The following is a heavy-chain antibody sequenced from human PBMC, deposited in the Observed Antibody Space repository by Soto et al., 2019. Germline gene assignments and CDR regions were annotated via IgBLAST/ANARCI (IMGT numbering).Heavy chain of an antibody. J-gene: IGHJ3*02. D-gene: IGHD3-22*01. CDR3: AKVGRAGWGYYDSSGYYRTHAFDI. CDR2: ISGSGGST. CDR1: GFTFSSYA. V-gene: IGHV3-23*01. Sequence: GGSLRLSCAASGFTFSSYAMRWVRQAPGKGLEWVSAISGSGGSTYYADSVKGRFTISRDNSKNTLYLQMNSLRAEDTAVYYCAKVGRAGWGYYDSSGYYRTHAFDIWGQGTMVTVSS.